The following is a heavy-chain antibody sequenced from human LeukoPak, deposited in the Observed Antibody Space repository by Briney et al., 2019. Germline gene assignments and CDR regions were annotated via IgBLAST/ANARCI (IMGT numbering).Heavy chain of an antibody. CDR2: ISGSGCTT. J-gene: IGHJ4*02. Sequence: GSLSLSCAASGFTFSRYAMSWVRQAPGKGLEWVSSISGSGCTTYYADSVKGRFSISRDNSKSTLYLQMNSLRAEDTAVYYCAKEDCGVDCSTFDYWGQGTLFTVSS. CDR3: AKEDCGVDCSTFDY. D-gene: IGHD2-21*02. V-gene: IGHV3-23*01. CDR1: GFTFSRYA.